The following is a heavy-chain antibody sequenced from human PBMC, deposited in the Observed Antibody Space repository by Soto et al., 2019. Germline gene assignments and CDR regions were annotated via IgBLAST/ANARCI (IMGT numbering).Heavy chain of an antibody. CDR2: SSPRGDTI. J-gene: IGHJ4*02. Sequence: GGSLRLSCVASGFSLANYPMNWVRQTPGKGLEWISYSSPRGDTIYYADSVEGRFTISRDNARSSLSLHMSSLRDEDSALYYCAKGPHTNVGWPYYFESWGQGVPVTVSS. V-gene: IGHV3-48*02. CDR1: GFSLANYP. CDR3: AKGPHTNVGWPYYFES. D-gene: IGHD6-19*01.